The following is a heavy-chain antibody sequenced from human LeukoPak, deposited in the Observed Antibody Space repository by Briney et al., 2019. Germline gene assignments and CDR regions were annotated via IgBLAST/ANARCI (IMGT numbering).Heavy chain of an antibody. CDR1: GFTFSSYG. CDR3: AKDGIRLGTYYYYYMDV. J-gene: IGHJ6*03. V-gene: IGHV3-30*02. CDR2: IRYDGSNK. D-gene: IGHD6-25*01. Sequence: GGSLRLSCAASGFTFSSYGMHWVRQAPGKGLEWVAFIRYDGSNKYYADSVKGRFTISRDNSKNTLYLQMNSLRAEDTAVYYCAKDGIRLGTYYYYYMDVWGKGTTVTISS.